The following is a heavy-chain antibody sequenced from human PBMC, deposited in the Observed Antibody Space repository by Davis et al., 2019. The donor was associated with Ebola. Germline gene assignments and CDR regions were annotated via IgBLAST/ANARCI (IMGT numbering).Heavy chain of an antibody. D-gene: IGHD3-3*01. CDR1: GYSFTSYG. CDR2: ISVYYNNT. V-gene: IGHV1-18*04. Sequence: ASVKVSCKATGYSFTSYGIAWVRQAPGQGLEWVGWISVYYNNTEYAQKLQGRVTMTTDTSTTTAYMELRSLRSDDTAVYYCARGIFRGGYYGEDAFEIWGQGTMVTVSS. CDR3: ARGIFRGGYYGEDAFEI. J-gene: IGHJ3*02.